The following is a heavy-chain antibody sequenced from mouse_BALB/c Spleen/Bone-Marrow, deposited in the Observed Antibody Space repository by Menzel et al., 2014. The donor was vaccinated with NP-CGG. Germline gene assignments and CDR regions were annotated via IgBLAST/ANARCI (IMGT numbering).Heavy chain of an antibody. J-gene: IGHJ2*01. D-gene: IGHD4-1*01. V-gene: IGHV5-17*02. Sequence: EVKLVESGGGLVQPGGSPKLSCAASGFTFSSFGMHSVRQAPEKGLEWVAYISSGSTTIFYADTVKGRFTISRDNPKNTLFLQMTSLRSEDTAMYYCTRGGNWDDFDYWGQGTTLTVSS. CDR2: ISSGSTTI. CDR1: GFTFSSFG. CDR3: TRGGNWDDFDY.